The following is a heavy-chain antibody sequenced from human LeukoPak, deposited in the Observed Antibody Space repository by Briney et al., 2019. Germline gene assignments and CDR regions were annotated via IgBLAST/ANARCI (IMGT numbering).Heavy chain of an antibody. CDR2: IYPGDSDT. D-gene: IGHD5-18*01. CDR3: SRLVDSYGYSSY. J-gene: IGHJ4*02. V-gene: IGHV5-51*01. Sequence: GESLKISCECSGYSFTSYWIGWVRQMPEKRLEWMGIIYPGDSDTRYSPSFQGQVTISTDKSISTAYLQWSSLKASDTAIYYCSRLVDSYGYSSYWGQGPLVTVSS. CDR1: GYSFTSYW.